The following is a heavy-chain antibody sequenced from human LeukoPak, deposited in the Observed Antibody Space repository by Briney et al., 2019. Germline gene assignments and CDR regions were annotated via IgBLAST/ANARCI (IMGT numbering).Heavy chain of an antibody. D-gene: IGHD6-13*01. CDR2: IYSGGST. CDR1: GFTVSSNY. J-gene: IGHJ6*02. Sequence: PGGSLRLSCAASGFTVSSNYMSWARPAPGEGLEWVSVIYSGGSTYYADSVKGRFTISRDNSKNTLYLQMNSLRAEDTAVYYCATRVGSSHSRYYGMDVWGQGTTVTVSS. CDR3: ATRVGSSHSRYYGMDV. V-gene: IGHV3-53*01.